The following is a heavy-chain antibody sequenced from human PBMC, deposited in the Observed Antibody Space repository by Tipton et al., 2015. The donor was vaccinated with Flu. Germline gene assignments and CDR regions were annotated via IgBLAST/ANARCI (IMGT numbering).Heavy chain of an antibody. CDR3: TRPFYSGSPWDAFDI. D-gene: IGHD1-26*01. CDR2: ITASGFST. V-gene: IGHV3-23*01. Sequence: SLRLSCATSGFNFSNFVMTWVRQVPGKGLEWVSAITASGFSTDYADSVKGRFTISRDNSKDTVSLQMISLSAEDTAVYYCTRPFYSGSPWDAFDIWGQGTMVTVSS. J-gene: IGHJ3*02. CDR1: GFNFSNFV.